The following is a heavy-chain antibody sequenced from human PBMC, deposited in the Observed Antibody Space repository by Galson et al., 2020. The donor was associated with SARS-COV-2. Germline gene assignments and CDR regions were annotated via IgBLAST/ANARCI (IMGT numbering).Heavy chain of an antibody. V-gene: IGHV3-7*01. D-gene: IGHD6-13*01. J-gene: IGHJ3*01. CDR2: IQQDGSDK. Sequence: GGSLRLSCAVPGFTFSNYWMSWVRQAPGKGLEWVANIQQDGSDKYYVATVRGRFTISRDNAKNSLYLQMNSLRAEDTALYYCRAADNGFDVWGEGTMVTVSS. CDR3: RAADNGFDV. CDR1: GFTFSNYW.